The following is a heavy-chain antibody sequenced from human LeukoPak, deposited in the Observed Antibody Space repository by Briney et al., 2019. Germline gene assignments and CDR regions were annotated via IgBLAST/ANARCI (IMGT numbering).Heavy chain of an antibody. Sequence: PGGSLRLACAVSGFTFSGSWMGSSRQAPGKGLGWVASINSDGSEGYYADVVKGRFTISRDNAKNSLYLQINSLRAEDTAVYYCARSSYSSSSSVWGQGTMVTVSS. CDR3: ARSSYSSSSSV. CDR1: GFTFSGSW. J-gene: IGHJ3*01. CDR2: INSDGSEG. V-gene: IGHV3-7*03. D-gene: IGHD6-6*01.